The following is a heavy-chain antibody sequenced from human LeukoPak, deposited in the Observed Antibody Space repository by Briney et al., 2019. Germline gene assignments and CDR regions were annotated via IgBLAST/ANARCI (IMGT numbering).Heavy chain of an antibody. J-gene: IGHJ5*02. CDR1: GFTFSSYW. Sequence: PGGSLRLSCAASGFTFSSYWMSWVRQAPGKGLEWVANIKQDGSEKYYVDSVKGRFTISRDNAKNSLYLQMNSLRAEDTAVYYCASPLPNTYYYDSSGYYPWGQGTLVTVSS. CDR2: IKQDGSEK. D-gene: IGHD3-22*01. CDR3: ASPLPNTYYYDSSGYYP. V-gene: IGHV3-7*01.